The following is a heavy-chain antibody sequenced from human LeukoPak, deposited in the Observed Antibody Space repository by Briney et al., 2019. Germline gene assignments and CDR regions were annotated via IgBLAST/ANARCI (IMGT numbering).Heavy chain of an antibody. V-gene: IGHV3-23*01. CDR1: GFTFSSYA. Sequence: GSLRLSCAASGFTFSSYAMSWVRQAPGKGLEWVSAISGSGGSTYYADSVKGRFTISRDNSKNTLYLQMNSLRAEDTAVYYCAREREVMVRGVTHYFDYWGQGTLVTVSS. CDR3: AREREVMVRGVTHYFDY. J-gene: IGHJ4*02. CDR2: ISGSGGST. D-gene: IGHD3-10*01.